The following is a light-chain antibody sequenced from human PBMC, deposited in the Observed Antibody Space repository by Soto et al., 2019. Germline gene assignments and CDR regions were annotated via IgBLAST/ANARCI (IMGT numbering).Light chain of an antibody. V-gene: IGKV3-11*01. CDR2: DAS. CDR1: QSVGTY. J-gene: IGKJ3*01. Sequence: EIVLTQSPATPSLSPGERATHSCSASQSVGTYFAWYQHKPGQAPRLLIYDASTRATGIPARFSGSGSGTHFTLTISCLEPEDFAVYYCQQRSDWPPFTFGPGTKVDIK. CDR3: QQRSDWPPFT.